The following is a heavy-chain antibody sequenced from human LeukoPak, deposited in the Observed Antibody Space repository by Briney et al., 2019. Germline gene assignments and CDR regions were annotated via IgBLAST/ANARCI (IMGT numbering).Heavy chain of an antibody. CDR1: GVSISDYH. J-gene: IGHJ4*02. V-gene: IGHV4-59*08. CDR2: FSYSGST. D-gene: IGHD2-15*01. CDR3: ARHISGGATLD. Sequence: SETLSLTCSVSGVSISDYHWIWIRQPPAKGLEWMGYFSYSGSTRYNPSLKSRVTMSVDTSKNQFSLRLISVAAADTAVYYCARHISGGATLDWGQGTLVTVSS.